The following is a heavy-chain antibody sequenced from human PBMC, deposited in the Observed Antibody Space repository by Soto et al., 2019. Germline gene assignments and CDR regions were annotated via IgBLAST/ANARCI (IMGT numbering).Heavy chain of an antibody. CDR1: GASISSGDSY. CDR3: AREPYCTSATCVIHFDS. J-gene: IGHJ4*02. V-gene: IGHV4-31*11. D-gene: IGHD2-2*01. Sequence: QVQLQESGPGLVKPSQTLSLTCAVSGASISSGDSYWSWIRQRPGKGLEWIGYIFHTGSTYYNPSLKSRVTISLDSSKNQFSLKLTSATAADTAVYFCAREPYCTSATCVIHFDSWGQGSLVTVSS. CDR2: IFHTGST.